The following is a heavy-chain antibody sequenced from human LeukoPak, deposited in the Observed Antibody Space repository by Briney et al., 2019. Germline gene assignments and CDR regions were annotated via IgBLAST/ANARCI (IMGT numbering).Heavy chain of an antibody. J-gene: IGHJ5*02. D-gene: IGHD1-26*01. CDR2: ISSSSTTI. V-gene: IGHV3-48*02. CDR1: GFTFSSHS. CDR3: ARVVVGTNSNWFDP. Sequence: GGSLRLSCAASGFTFSSHSMSWVRQAPGKGLEWVSYISSSSTTIYYADSVKGRFTISRDNAKKSLYLQMNSLRDEDTAVYYCARVVVGTNSNWFDPWGQGTLVTVSS.